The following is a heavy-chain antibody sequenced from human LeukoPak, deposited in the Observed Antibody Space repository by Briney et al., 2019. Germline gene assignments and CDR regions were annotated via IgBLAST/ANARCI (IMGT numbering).Heavy chain of an antibody. Sequence: PSGTLSLTCAVSGGSISSSNWWSWVRQPPGKGLEWIGKIYHSGSTNYNPSLKSRVTISVDKSKNQFSLKLSSVTAADTAVYYCARLYILTGSYSWDYWGQGTLVTVSS. D-gene: IGHD3-9*01. V-gene: IGHV4-4*02. CDR2: IYHSGST. CDR3: ARLYILTGSYSWDY. CDR1: GGSISSSNW. J-gene: IGHJ4*02.